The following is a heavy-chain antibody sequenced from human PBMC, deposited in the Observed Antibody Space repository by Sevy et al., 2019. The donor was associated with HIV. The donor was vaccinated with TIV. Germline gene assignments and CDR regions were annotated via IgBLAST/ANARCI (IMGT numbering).Heavy chain of an antibody. CDR2: ISYDGSNK. CDR1: GFTFSSYG. V-gene: IGHV3-30*18. D-gene: IGHD6-19*01. CDR3: AKDSPPGSGWFPLCDY. J-gene: IGHJ4*02. Sequence: GGSLRLSCAASGFTFSSYGMHWVRQAPGKGLEWVAVISYDGSNKYYADSVKGRFTISRDNSKNTLYLQMNSLRAEDTAVYYCAKDSPPGSGWFPLCDYWGQGTLVTVSS.